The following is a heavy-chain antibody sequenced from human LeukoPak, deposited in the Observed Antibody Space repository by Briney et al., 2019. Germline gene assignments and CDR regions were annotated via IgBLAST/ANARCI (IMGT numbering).Heavy chain of an antibody. V-gene: IGHV4-59*01. D-gene: IGHD3-22*01. J-gene: IGHJ4*02. CDR3: ARASYDSSGVH. CDR2: IYYSGST. CDR1: GGSICSYY. Sequence: PSETLSLTCTVSGGSICSYYWSWIRQPPGKGLEWIGYIYYSGSTNYNPSLKSRVTISVDTSKNQFSLKLSSVTAADTAVYYCARASYDSSGVHWGQGTLVTVSS.